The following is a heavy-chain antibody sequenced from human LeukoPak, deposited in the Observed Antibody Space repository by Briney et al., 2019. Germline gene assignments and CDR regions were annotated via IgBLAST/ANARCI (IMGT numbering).Heavy chain of an antibody. V-gene: IGHV3-48*03. CDR3: ASLGVVPAAIRSWFDP. D-gene: IGHD2-2*02. CDR1: GFTPSSSE. Sequence: PGGSLRLSRAASGFTPSSSEMNSVRQAPRKGLEWASYLSSSGSTIYYADSVKGRFTISRDNAKNSLYLQMNSLRAEDTAVYYCASLGVVPAAIRSWFDPWGQGTLVTVSS. J-gene: IGHJ5*02. CDR2: LSSSGSTI.